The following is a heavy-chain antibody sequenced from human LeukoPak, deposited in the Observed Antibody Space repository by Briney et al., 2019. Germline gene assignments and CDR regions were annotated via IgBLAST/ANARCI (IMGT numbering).Heavy chain of an antibody. CDR2: ISWNSGSI. CDR3: AKDMGHDYGDYAGVRLDY. J-gene: IGHJ4*02. V-gene: IGHV3-9*01. Sequence: PGGSLRLSCAASGFTFDDYAMHWVRQAPGKGLEWVSGISWNSGSIGYADSVKGRFTISRDNAKNSLYLQMNSLRAEDTALHYCAKDMGHDYGDYAGVRLDYWGQGTLVTVSS. CDR1: GFTFDDYA. D-gene: IGHD4-17*01.